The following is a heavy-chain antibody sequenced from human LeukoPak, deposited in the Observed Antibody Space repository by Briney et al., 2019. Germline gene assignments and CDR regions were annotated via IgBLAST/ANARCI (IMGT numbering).Heavy chain of an antibody. Sequence: PGGSLSLSCAASGFTFTSYAMSWVRQAPGKGLEWVSSISGSGDHTFYADSVKGRLTISRDNSKNTLYLQMNTLRAEDTAAYHCAKGRNEDGDAALNYWGQGTLATVSS. J-gene: IGHJ4*02. CDR2: ISGSGDHT. V-gene: IGHV3-23*01. CDR1: GFTFTSYA. D-gene: IGHD4-17*01. CDR3: AKGRNEDGDAALNY.